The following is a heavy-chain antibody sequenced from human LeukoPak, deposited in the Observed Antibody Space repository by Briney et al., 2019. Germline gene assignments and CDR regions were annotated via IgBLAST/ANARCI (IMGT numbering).Heavy chain of an antibody. CDR1: GFTFSRYG. D-gene: IGHD6-19*01. Sequence: GGSLRLSCTPSGFTFSRYGMHWGCQAPGKGLEWIAVISYSGSNDYYANSVKGRFTTSRVNSKKNLFLQMNSLTTADPATYYFAKEKKSLGSGWLGTLDYWGQGTLVTVSS. V-gene: IGHV3-33*03. J-gene: IGHJ4*02. CDR2: ISYSGSND. CDR3: AKEKKSLGSGWLGTLDY.